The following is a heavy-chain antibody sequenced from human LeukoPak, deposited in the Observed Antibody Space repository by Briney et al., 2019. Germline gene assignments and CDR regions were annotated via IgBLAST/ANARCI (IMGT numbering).Heavy chain of an antibody. Sequence: GGSLRLSCAASGFTFSSYWMSWVRQAPGKGRGWVANIKQDGSEKYYVDSVKGRFTISRDNAKNSLYLQMNSLRAEDTAVYYCARIAVAGLPYYFDYWGQGTLVTVSS. CDR2: IKQDGSEK. CDR1: GFTFSSYW. V-gene: IGHV3-7*01. J-gene: IGHJ4*02. D-gene: IGHD6-19*01. CDR3: ARIAVAGLPYYFDY.